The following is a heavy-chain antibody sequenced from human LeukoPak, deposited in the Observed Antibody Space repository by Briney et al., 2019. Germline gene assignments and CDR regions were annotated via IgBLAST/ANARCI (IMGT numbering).Heavy chain of an antibody. J-gene: IGHJ4*02. CDR3: ARDGVSPEIAVAVPFDY. V-gene: IGHV3-7*01. Sequence: PGGSLRLSCAASGFTFSSYWMSWVRQAPGKGLEWVANIKQDGSEKYYVDSVKGRFTVSRDNAKNSLYLQMNSLRAEDTAVYYCARDGVSPEIAVAVPFDYWGQGTLVTVSS. CDR2: IKQDGSEK. D-gene: IGHD6-19*01. CDR1: GFTFSSYW.